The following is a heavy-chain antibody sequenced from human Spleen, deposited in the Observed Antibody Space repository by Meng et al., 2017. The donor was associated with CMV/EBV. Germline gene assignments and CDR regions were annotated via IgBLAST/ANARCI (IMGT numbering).Heavy chain of an antibody. CDR3: ARGGHSSSWYLGY. D-gene: IGHD6-13*01. V-gene: IGHV3-48*04. CDR2: ISSSSTSI. Sequence: LSLTCAASGFTFSSYSMKWVRQAPGEGLEWVSYISSSSTSIYYADSVKGRFTISRDNAENSLYLQMNSLTAADTAIYFCARGGHSSSWYLGYWGQGTLVTVSS. CDR1: GFTFSSYS. J-gene: IGHJ4*02.